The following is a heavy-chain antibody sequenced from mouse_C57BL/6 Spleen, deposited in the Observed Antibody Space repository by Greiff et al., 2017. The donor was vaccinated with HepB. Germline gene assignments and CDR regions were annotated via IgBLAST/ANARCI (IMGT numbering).Heavy chain of an antibody. CDR3: ARDGTTLDY. D-gene: IGHD5-5*01. CDR2: ISDGGSYT. J-gene: IGHJ2*01. Sequence: EVKLVESGGGLVKPGGSLKLSCAASGFTFSSYAMSWVRQTPEKRLEWVATISDGGSYTYYPDNVKGRFTISRDNAKNNLYLQMSHLKSEDTAMYYCARDGTTLDYWGQGTTLTVSS. V-gene: IGHV5-4*01. CDR1: GFTFSSYA.